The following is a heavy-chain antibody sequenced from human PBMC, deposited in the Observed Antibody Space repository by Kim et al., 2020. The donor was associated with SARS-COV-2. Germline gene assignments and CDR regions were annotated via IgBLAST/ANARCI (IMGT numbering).Heavy chain of an antibody. CDR2: IYSGGNT. V-gene: IGHV3-53*01. D-gene: IGHD2-2*03. CDR3: ARALDSASHTAFAY. J-gene: IGHJ4*02. CDR1: GFSVSSNF. Sequence: GGSLRLSCAASGFSVSSNFMSWVRQAPGKGLEWVSIIYSGGNTYYTDSVKGRFTISRDNSKNTVYLQMNSLRAEDTAVSYCARALDSASHTAFAYWGQGTLVTVSS.